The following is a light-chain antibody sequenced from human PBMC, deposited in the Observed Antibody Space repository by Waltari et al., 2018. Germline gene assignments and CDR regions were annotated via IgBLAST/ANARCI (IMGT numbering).Light chain of an antibody. CDR2: DVS. CDR3: SSYMGSSTWV. V-gene: IGLV2-14*03. Sequence: QSALAQPASVSGSPGQSRTIPCTGTNSDYVAYTFAAWHQQHPDKAPKLIIYDVSDRPLGVSNRFSGSKSGNTASLTISGLQAEDEADYYCSSYMGSSTWVFGGGTKVTVL. CDR1: NSDYVAYTF. J-gene: IGLJ3*02.